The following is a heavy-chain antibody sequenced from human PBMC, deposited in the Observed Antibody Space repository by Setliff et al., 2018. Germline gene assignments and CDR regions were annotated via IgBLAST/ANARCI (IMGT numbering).Heavy chain of an antibody. D-gene: IGHD6-13*01. V-gene: IGHV3-21*01. Sequence: PGGSLRLSCAASGFTFSSYNMNWVRQAPGKGLEWVSSIRSSTTYIYYADSVKGRFTFSRDNAKNSLYLQMNSLRAEDTAIYYCVRERSGYSSNWYTLDAFDIWGQGTMVTVSS. J-gene: IGHJ3*02. CDR2: IRSSTTYI. CDR3: VRERSGYSSNWYTLDAFDI. CDR1: GFTFSSYN.